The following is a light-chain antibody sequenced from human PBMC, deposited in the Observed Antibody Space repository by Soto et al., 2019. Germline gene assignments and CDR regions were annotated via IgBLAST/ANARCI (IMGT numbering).Light chain of an antibody. Sequence: QSALTQPPSASGSPGQSVTISCTGTSSDVGAYNYVSWYQQLPGKAPKLIIYEVSKRPSGVPDRFSGSKSGNTASLTVSGRQAEDEADYYCTSYAGTNSFFYVFGTGTKVTVL. CDR1: SSDVGAYNY. V-gene: IGLV2-8*01. CDR2: EVS. J-gene: IGLJ1*01. CDR3: TSYAGTNSFFYV.